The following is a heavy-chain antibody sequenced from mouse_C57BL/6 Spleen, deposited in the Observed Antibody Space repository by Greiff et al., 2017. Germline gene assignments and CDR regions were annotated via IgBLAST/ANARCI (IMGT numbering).Heavy chain of an antibody. V-gene: IGHV1-52*01. CDR2: IDPSDSET. J-gene: IGHJ4*01. CDR1: GYTFTSYW. Sequence: VQLQQPGAELVRPGSSVKLSCKASGYTFTSYWMHWVKQRPIQGLEWIGNIDPSDSETHYNQKFKDKATLTVDKSSSTAYMQLSSLTSEDSAVYYCARSELSYYAMDYWGQGTSVTVSS. CDR3: ARSELSYYAMDY. D-gene: IGHD1-1*01.